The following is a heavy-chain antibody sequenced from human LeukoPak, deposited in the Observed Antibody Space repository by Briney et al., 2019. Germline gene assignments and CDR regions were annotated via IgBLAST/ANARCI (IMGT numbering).Heavy chain of an antibody. Sequence: SETLSLTCSVSGGSITSGNYYWSWIRQPPGKGLEWIGEINHSGSTNYNPSLKSRVTISVDTSKNQFSLKLSSVTAADTAVYYCARPMNPYYQRDAFDIWGQGTMVTVSS. CDR1: GGSITSGNYY. V-gene: IGHV4-39*07. J-gene: IGHJ3*02. CDR2: INHSGST. CDR3: ARPMNPYYQRDAFDI. D-gene: IGHD2-2*01.